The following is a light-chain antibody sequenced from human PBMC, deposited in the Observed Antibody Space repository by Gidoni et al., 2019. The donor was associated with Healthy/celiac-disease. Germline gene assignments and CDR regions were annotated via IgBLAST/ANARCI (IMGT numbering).Light chain of an antibody. CDR2: DDS. Sequence: SSVLPQPPSVSVAPGQTARITCGGNNIGSKRVHWYQQKPGQAPVLVVYDDSDRPSGIPERFSGSNSGNTATLTISRVEAGDEADYYCKVWDSSSDHPGVFGGGTKLTVL. CDR1: NIGSKR. J-gene: IGLJ3*02. V-gene: IGLV3-21*02. CDR3: KVWDSSSDHPGV.